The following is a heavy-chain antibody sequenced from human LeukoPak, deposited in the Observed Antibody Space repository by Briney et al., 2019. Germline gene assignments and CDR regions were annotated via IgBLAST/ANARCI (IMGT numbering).Heavy chain of an antibody. Sequence: GGSLRLSCAASGFTFSSYEMKWVRQAPGKGLEWVSYISSSGSTVYYADFVKGRFTISRDNAKNSLYLQMNSLRAEDTAVYYCASGYSYGLDYWGQGTLVTVSS. V-gene: IGHV3-48*03. CDR3: ASGYSYGLDY. CDR1: GFTFSSYE. J-gene: IGHJ4*02. CDR2: ISSSGSTV. D-gene: IGHD5-18*01.